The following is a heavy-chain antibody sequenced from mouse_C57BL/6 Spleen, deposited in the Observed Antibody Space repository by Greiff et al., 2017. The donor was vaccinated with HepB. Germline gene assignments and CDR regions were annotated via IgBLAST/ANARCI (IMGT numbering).Heavy chain of an antibody. CDR3: ARGTARDY. J-gene: IGHJ2*01. Sequence: VQLQQPGAELVMPGASVKLSCKASGYTFTSYWMHWVKQRPGQGLEWIGEIDPSDSYTTYNQKFKGKSTLTVDQSSSTAYMQLSSLTSEDSAVYYCARGTARDYWGQGTTLTVSS. CDR1: GYTFTSYW. CDR2: IDPSDSYT. V-gene: IGHV1-69*01. D-gene: IGHD1-2*01.